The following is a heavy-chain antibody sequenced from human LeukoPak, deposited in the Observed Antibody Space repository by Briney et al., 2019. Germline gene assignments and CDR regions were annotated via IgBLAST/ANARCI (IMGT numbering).Heavy chain of an antibody. CDR1: GGSISSYY. Sequence: SETLSLTCTVSGGSISSYYWSWIRQPPGKGLEWIGYIYYSGSTNYNPSLKSRVTISVDTSKNQFSLKLSSVTAADTAVYYCARDIGGYDRGYYFDYWGQGTLVTVSS. J-gene: IGHJ4*02. D-gene: IGHD5-12*01. CDR2: IYYSGST. CDR3: ARDIGGYDRGYYFDY. V-gene: IGHV4-59*12.